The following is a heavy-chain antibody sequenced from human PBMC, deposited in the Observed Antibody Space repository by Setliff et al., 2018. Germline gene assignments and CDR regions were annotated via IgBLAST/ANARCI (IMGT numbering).Heavy chain of an antibody. D-gene: IGHD5-18*01. V-gene: IGHV4-59*01. CDR2: IYHNGNT. CDR3: ARDRTAYSYGLDV. J-gene: IGHJ6*02. CDR1: GGSISSSYY. Sequence: PSETLSLTCTVSGGSISSSYYWSWIRQSPGKGLEWIGYIYHNGNTNFNPSLKTRVTMSVDTSKNQFALNLRSVTAADSAVYYCARDRTAYSYGLDVWGQGTTVTVSS.